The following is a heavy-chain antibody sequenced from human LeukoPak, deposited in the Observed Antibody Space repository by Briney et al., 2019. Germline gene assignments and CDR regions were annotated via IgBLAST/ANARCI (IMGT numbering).Heavy chain of an antibody. CDR1: GFTLSSYS. CDR2: ISTSSSYI. CDR3: ARGSQRVASQDNWFDP. D-gene: IGHD5-12*01. Sequence: GGSLRLSCAASGFTLSSYSMNWVRQAPGKGLEWVSSISTSSSYIYSADSVKGRFTISRDNARNSLYLQMNSLRAEDTAVYYCARGSQRVASQDNWFDPWGQGTLVTVSS. J-gene: IGHJ5*02. V-gene: IGHV3-21*01.